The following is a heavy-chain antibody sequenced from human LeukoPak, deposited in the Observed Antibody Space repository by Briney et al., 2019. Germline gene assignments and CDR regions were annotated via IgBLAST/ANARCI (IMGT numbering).Heavy chain of an antibody. J-gene: IGHJ4*02. V-gene: IGHV3-23*01. D-gene: IGHD5-12*01. CDR3: AKDLYVATTVPHTFEN. CDR1: GFTFSSYA. CDR2: ISAGRGST. Sequence: GGSLRLSCAASGFTFSSYAMSWVRQAPGKGLEWVSGISAGRGSTYYADSVKGRFTISRDTSKNTLYLQMNSLRAEDTAVYYCAKDLYVATTVPHTFENWGPGDLVTVSS.